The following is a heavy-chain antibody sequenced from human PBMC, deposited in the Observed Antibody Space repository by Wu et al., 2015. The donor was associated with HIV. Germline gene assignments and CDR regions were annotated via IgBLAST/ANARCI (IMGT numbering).Heavy chain of an antibody. Sequence: QVQLVQSGAEVKKPGSSVKVSCKASGGTFSSYAISWVRQAPGQGLEWMGGIIPIFGTANYAQKFQGRVTITADESTSTAYMELSSLRSEDTAVYYCASFYSSGWYGRDSFDYVGPGEPWSTVSS. CDR2: IIPIFGTA. D-gene: IGHD6-19*01. CDR1: GGTFSSYA. J-gene: IGHJ4*02. CDR3: ASFYSSGWYGRDSFDY. V-gene: IGHV1-69*12.